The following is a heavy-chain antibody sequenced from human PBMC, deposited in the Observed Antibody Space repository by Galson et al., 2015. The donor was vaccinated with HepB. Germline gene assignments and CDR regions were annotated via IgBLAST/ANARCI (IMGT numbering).Heavy chain of an antibody. CDR2: INESGGRT. Sequence: SLRLSCAASGFTFSSYAMTWVRQAPGKGLEWLSSINESGGRTYYADSVKGRFTISRDNSKSTVFLQMDSLRAEDTAVYYCAKAMQLWSTAYYYYPMDVWGQGTTVAVSS. J-gene: IGHJ6*02. D-gene: IGHD1-1*01. CDR3: AKAMQLWSTAYYYYPMDV. CDR1: GFTFSSYA. V-gene: IGHV3-23*01.